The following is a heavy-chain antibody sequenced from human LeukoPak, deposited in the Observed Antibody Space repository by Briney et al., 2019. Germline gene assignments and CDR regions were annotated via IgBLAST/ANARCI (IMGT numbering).Heavy chain of an antibody. D-gene: IGHD3-3*01. V-gene: IGHV3-30*03. CDR3: ARGTFGVVISPAYYYDGMDV. Sequence: GGSLRLSCAASGFTFSTYGMHWVRQAPGKGLEWVAVISYDGNNKYYADSVKGRFTISRDNSKNTLFLQMNSLRAEDTAVYYCARGTFGVVISPAYYYDGMDVWGQGTTVTVSS. CDR1: GFTFSTYG. CDR2: ISYDGNNK. J-gene: IGHJ6*02.